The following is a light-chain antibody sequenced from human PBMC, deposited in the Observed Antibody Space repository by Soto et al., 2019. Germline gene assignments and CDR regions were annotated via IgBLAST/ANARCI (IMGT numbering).Light chain of an antibody. J-gene: IGKJ4*01. V-gene: IGKV1-39*01. CDR1: QGISNF. Sequence: QLTQSPSSLSASVGDRVTITCRASQGISNFLAWYQQKPGKAPKLLIYAASTLRSGVPSRFSGSGSGTDFNLTINSLQPEDFATYLCQQSFTTPLTFGGGTKVDIK. CDR3: QQSFTTPLT. CDR2: AAS.